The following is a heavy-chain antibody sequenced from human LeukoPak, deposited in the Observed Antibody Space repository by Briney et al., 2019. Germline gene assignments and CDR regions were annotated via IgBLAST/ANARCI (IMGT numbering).Heavy chain of an antibody. Sequence: QTGGSLRLSRAASGFTFSSYGMHWVRQAPGKGLEWVAFIRYGGSNKYYADSVKGRFAVSRDSSKNTLYLQMNSLRAEDTAVYYCAKEKSDDFWSGYQSAFDIWGQGTMVTVSS. D-gene: IGHD3-3*01. CDR1: GFTFSSYG. J-gene: IGHJ3*02. CDR3: AKEKSDDFWSGYQSAFDI. V-gene: IGHV3-30*02. CDR2: IRYGGSNK.